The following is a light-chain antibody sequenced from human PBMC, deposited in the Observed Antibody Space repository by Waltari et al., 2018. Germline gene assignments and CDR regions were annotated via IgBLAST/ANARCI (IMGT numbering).Light chain of an antibody. V-gene: IGLV2-14*03. Sequence: QSALTQPASVSGSPGQSITISCTGTSSDVGGYAYVPWYQHHPVNAPRLIIYDVTKRPSGVSDPFSGSKSGNTASLTISGLQAEDEGDYYCCSYTSSNTLRFGGGTKLTVL. CDR3: CSYTSSNTLR. J-gene: IGLJ3*02. CDR1: SSDVGGYAY. CDR2: DVT.